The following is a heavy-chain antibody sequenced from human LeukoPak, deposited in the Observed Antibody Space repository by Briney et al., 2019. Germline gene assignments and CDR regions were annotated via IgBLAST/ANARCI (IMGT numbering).Heavy chain of an antibody. Sequence: GSLRLSCAGSGFTFSSHWIGWVRQPPGKGLEWIGEINHSGSTNYNPSLKSRVPISVDTSRNQFSLKLSSVTAADTAVYYCARERAARGRPFDYWGQGTLVTVSS. D-gene: IGHD5-12*01. CDR3: ARERAARGRPFDY. CDR1: GFTFSSHW. CDR2: INHSGST. J-gene: IGHJ4*02. V-gene: IGHV4-34*01.